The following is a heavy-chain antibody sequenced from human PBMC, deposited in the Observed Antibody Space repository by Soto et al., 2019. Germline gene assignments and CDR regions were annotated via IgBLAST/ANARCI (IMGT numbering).Heavy chain of an antibody. J-gene: IGHJ5*02. D-gene: IGHD3-22*01. CDR1: GFTFSSYG. Sequence: GGSLRLSCAASGFTFSSYGMHWVRQAPGKGLEWVAVILYDGSNKYYAYSVKGRFTISRDNFKNTLYLQMNSLRAEDTAVYYCAREGVYDSSGYRNWFDPWGQGTLVTVSS. CDR3: AREGVYDSSGYRNWFDP. CDR2: ILYDGSNK. V-gene: IGHV3-33*01.